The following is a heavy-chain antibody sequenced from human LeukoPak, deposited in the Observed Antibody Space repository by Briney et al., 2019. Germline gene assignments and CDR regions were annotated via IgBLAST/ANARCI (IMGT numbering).Heavy chain of an antibody. CDR1: GFTFSNAW. D-gene: IGHD6-19*01. Sequence: NPGGSLTLSCAASGFTFSNAWMSWVRQAPGKGLEWVGRIRSKTDGGTTDCAAPVKGRFTISRDDSKNTLYLQMNSLKTEDTAVYYCTTPRPSSSDWYIFDYWGQGTLVTVSS. J-gene: IGHJ4*02. CDR2: IRSKTDGGTT. CDR3: TTPRPSSSDWYIFDY. V-gene: IGHV3-15*01.